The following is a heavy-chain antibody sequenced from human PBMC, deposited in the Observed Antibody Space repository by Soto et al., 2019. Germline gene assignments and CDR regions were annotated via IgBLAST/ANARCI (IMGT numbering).Heavy chain of an antibody. Sequence: LRLSCAASGFTFSDSYMSWIRQAPGKGLEWVSSISSSSSYIYYTDSVKGRFTISRDNAKNSLYLQMNSLRAEDTAVYYCARVVGYCSSTSCYYIDPWGQGTLVTVSS. CDR1: GFTFSDSY. J-gene: IGHJ5*02. D-gene: IGHD2-2*01. CDR3: ARVVGYCSSTSCYYIDP. V-gene: IGHV3-11*06. CDR2: ISSSSSYI.